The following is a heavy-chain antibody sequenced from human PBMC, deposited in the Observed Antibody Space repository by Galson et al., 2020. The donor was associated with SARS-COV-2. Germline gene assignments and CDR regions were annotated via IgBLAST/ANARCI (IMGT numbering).Heavy chain of an antibody. CDR1: GGSISSSSYY. Sequence: SETLSLTCTVSGGSISSSSYYWGWIRQPPGEGLEWIRSIYYSESNYYNPSLTSRVTMSVDTSKNQFSLKLSSVTAADTAVYYCARQILTGYYSFYYFDYWGQGTLVTVSS. J-gene: IGHJ4*02. V-gene: IGHV4-39*01. CDR3: ARQILTGYYSFYYFDY. D-gene: IGHD3-9*01. CDR2: IYYSESN.